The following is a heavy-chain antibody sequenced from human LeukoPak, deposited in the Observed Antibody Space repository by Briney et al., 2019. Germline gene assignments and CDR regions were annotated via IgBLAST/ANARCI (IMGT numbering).Heavy chain of an antibody. CDR3: ARGVGATQNHQYFDY. V-gene: IGHV4-39*07. CDR1: GGSISSSSYY. D-gene: IGHD1-26*01. CDR2: IYYSGST. J-gene: IGHJ4*02. Sequence: SETLSLTCTVSGGSISSSSYYWGWIRQPPGKGLEWIGSIYYSGSTYYNPSLKSRVTISVDKSKNQFSLKLSSVTAADTAVYYCARGVGATQNHQYFDYWGQGTLVTVSS.